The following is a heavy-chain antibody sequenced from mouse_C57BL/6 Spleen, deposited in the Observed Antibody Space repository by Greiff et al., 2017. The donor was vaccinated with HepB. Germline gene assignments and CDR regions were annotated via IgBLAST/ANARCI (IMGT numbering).Heavy chain of an antibody. V-gene: IGHV1-42*01. CDR2: INPSTGGT. D-gene: IGHD3-2*02. CDR3: ARKEAQAGFAY. Sequence: VQLQQSGPELVKPGASVKISCKASGYSFTGYYMNWVKQSPEKSLEWIGEINPSTGGTTYNQKFKAKATLTVDKSSSTDYMQLKSLTSEDSAVYYCARKEAQAGFAYWGQGTLVTVSA. J-gene: IGHJ3*01. CDR1: GYSFTGYY.